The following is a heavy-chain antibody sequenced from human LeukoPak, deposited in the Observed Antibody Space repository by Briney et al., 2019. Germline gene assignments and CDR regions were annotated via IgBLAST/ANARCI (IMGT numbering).Heavy chain of an antibody. CDR2: MNPNSGNA. V-gene: IGHV1-8*01. Sequence: GASVKVSCKASGYTFTNYDINWVRQATGQGLEWVGWMNPNSGNAGYAQKFQGRVTMTRNTSIGTAYMDLSSLRSEDTAVYYCASHPSSGRGFDYWGQGTLVTVSS. CDR1: GYTFTNYD. J-gene: IGHJ4*02. CDR3: ASHPSSGRGFDY. D-gene: IGHD6-19*01.